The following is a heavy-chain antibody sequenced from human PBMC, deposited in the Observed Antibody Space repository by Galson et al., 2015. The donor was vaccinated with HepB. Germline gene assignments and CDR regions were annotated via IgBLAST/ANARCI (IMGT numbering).Heavy chain of an antibody. CDR2: ISAYNGGT. V-gene: IGHV1-18*04. Sequence: SVKVSCKAYGYTFTSNGISWVRQAPGQGLEWVGWISAYNGGTNYAQKFQGRVTMTTDTATSTGYMELWSLRSDDTAVYYCAKLLWFGGSEYYFDYWGQGTLVTVSS. J-gene: IGHJ4*02. D-gene: IGHD3-10*01. CDR1: GYTFTSNG. CDR3: AKLLWFGGSEYYFDY.